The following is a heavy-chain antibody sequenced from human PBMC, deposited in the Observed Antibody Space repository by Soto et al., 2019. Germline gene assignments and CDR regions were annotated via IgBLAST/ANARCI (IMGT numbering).Heavy chain of an antibody. J-gene: IGHJ3*02. CDR3: ARHTLIVGRLHGFDM. CDR1: GVSISSSSFY. CDR2: IYSSGYT. Sequence: SETLSLTCSVSGVSISSSSFYWGWVRQPPGKGLEWIASIYSSGYTYYNPSLKSRVTISIDTSKNQFSLKLSSVTAADTAVFYCARHTLIVGRLHGFDMWGQGTMVTVSS. V-gene: IGHV4-39*01. D-gene: IGHD3-22*01.